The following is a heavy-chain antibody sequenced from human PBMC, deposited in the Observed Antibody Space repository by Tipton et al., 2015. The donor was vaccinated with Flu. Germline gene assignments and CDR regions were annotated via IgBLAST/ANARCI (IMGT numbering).Heavy chain of an antibody. V-gene: IGHV4-34*01. D-gene: IGHD6-25*01. CDR3: ARERAVRGLVDY. CDR2: INHSGST. Sequence: TLSLTCAVYGGSFSGYYWSWICQPPGKGLEWIGDINHSGSTNYNPSLKSRVTMSVDTSKNQFSLKLSSVTAADTAVYYCARERAVRGLVDYWGQATLVTVSS. J-gene: IGHJ4*02. CDR1: GGSFSGYY.